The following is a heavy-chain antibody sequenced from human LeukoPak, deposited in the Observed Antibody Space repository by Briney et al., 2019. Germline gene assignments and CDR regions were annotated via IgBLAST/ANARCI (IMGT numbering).Heavy chain of an antibody. CDR3: ATTAAGHTPPFDP. Sequence: PGGSLRLSCAASGFTFSNAWMSWVRQAPGKGLEWVGRIKSKTDGGTTDYAAPVKGRFTISRDNSKNTLYLQMNSLRAEDTAVYYCATTAAGHTPPFDPWGQGTLVTVSS. D-gene: IGHD6-13*01. CDR2: IKSKTDGGTT. J-gene: IGHJ5*02. V-gene: IGHV3-15*01. CDR1: GFTFSNAW.